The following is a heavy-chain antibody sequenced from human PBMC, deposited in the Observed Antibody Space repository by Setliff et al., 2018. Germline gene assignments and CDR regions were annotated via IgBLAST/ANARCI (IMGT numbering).Heavy chain of an antibody. J-gene: IGHJ3*01. D-gene: IGHD2-2*03. CDR1: GYSFSRSW. V-gene: IGHV5-51*01. Sequence: PGESLKISCQGFGYSFSRSWIVWVRQMPGRGLEWLGIVYPGDSDTRYNPSFQGQVTISVDKSIDTAYLQSSSLKVSDSAIYYCARLIGSCSSSSCSGALDLWGQGTMVTVSS. CDR2: VYPGDSDT. CDR3: ARLIGSCSSSSCSGALDL.